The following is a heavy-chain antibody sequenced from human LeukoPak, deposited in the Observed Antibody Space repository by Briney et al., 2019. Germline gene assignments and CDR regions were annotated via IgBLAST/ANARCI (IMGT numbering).Heavy chain of an antibody. D-gene: IGHD3-10*01. J-gene: IGHJ6*03. V-gene: IGHV4-59*01. CDR1: VVSLSTYS. CDR2: ASDSGTT. Sequence: PSETLSLTCSVSVVSLSTYSWTWVRQPPGKRLEWIGYASDSGTTNYNPSLKSRVTISVDTSKSQFSLKLSSVTAADTAVYYCARYGSGSYSPLSYYYYYYMDVWGKGTTVTVSS. CDR3: ARYGSGSYSPLSYYYYYYMDV.